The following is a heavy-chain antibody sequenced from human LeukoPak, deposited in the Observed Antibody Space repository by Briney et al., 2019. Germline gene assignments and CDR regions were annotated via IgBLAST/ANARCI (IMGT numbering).Heavy chain of an antibody. J-gene: IGHJ6*02. CDR1: GFTVSSNY. D-gene: IGHD6-13*01. V-gene: IGHV3-23*01. Sequence: GGSLRLSCAASGFTVSSNYMNWVRQAPGKGLEWVSAISGSGGSTYYADSVKGRFTISRDNSKNTLYLQMNSLRAEDTAVYYCAKRTSDSSSWYNYYYYGMDVWGQGTTVTVSS. CDR3: AKRTSDSSSWYNYYYYGMDV. CDR2: ISGSGGST.